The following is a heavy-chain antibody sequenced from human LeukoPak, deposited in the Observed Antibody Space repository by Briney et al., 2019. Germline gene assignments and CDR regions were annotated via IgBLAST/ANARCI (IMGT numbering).Heavy chain of an antibody. CDR1: GGSISSAGYY. CDR2: IYYSGST. Sequence: SRTLPLTCAVSGGSISSAGYYWSCIRQHPGKGLEWIGYIYYSGSTYYNPSLKSRVTISVDTSKNQFSLKLSSVTAADTAVYYCARFLEWFYFAYWGQGTLVTVSS. V-gene: IGHV4-31*11. CDR3: ARFLEWFYFAY. J-gene: IGHJ4*02. D-gene: IGHD3-3*01.